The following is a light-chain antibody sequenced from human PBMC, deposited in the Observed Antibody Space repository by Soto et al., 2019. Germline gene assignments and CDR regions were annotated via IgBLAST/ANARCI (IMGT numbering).Light chain of an antibody. Sequence: DLQLTQSPSFLSASEGDRVTITCRASQGISSTYLAWYQQPPGKAPKILIYAASTSLSGGPSSFSGRRFGTDFPLTISGLQPEDFATYYCQQHNSYPLTYGGGTKVDIK. CDR3: QQHNSYPLT. CDR2: AAS. V-gene: IGKV1-9*01. J-gene: IGKJ4*01. CDR1: QGISSTY.